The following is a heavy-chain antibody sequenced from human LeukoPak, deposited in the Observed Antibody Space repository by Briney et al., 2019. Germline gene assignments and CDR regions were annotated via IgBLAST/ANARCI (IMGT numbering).Heavy chain of an antibody. Sequence: SETLSLTCAVYGGSFSGYYWSWIRQPPGKGLEWIGEINHSGSTSYNPSLKSRVTISVDTSKNQFSLKLSSVTAADTAVYYCARGAHDGDYYFDYWGQGTLVTVSS. CDR1: GGSFSGYY. CDR2: INHSGST. CDR3: ARGAHDGDYYFDY. J-gene: IGHJ4*02. V-gene: IGHV4-34*01. D-gene: IGHD4-17*01.